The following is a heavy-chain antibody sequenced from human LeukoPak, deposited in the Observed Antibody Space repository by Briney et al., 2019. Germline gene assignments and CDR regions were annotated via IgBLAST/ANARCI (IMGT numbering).Heavy chain of an antibody. D-gene: IGHD6-19*01. CDR3: AKDSFRYSSGWYSNY. CDR2: IYSGGST. CDR1: GFTVSSNY. J-gene: IGHJ4*02. V-gene: IGHV3-53*01. Sequence: GGSLRLSCAASGFTVSSNYMSWVRQAPGKGLEWVSVIYSGGSTYYADSVKSRFTIPRDNSKNTLYLQMNSLRAEDTAVYYCAKDSFRYSSGWYSNYWGQGTLVTVSS.